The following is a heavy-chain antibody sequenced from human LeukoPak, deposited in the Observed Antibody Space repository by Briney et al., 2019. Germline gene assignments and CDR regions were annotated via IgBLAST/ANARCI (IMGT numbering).Heavy chain of an antibody. J-gene: IGHJ4*02. V-gene: IGHV3-30*02. Sequence: GGSLSLLCAASGLAFSGFGMQWVRQAPGKGLEWVVFIWYDGRDKYYADSVKGRFTISRDNSKNTLYLKMNSLRAEHTAIYYCAKDPYSYASYFDYWGQGTLVTVSS. D-gene: IGHD5-18*01. CDR2: IWYDGRDK. CDR3: AKDPYSYASYFDY. CDR1: GLAFSGFG.